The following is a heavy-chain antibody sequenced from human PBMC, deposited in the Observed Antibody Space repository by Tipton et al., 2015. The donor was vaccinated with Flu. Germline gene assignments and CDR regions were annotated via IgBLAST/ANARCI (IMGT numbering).Heavy chain of an antibody. CDR3: ASWLSSSWYSSYFDY. J-gene: IGHJ4*02. CDR1: GGSISSSNW. V-gene: IGHV4-4*02. D-gene: IGHD6-13*01. Sequence: TLSLTCAVSGGSISSSNWWSWVRQPPGKGLEWIGEIYHSGSTNYNPSLKSRVTISVDKSKNQFSLKLSSVTAADMAVYYCASWLSSSWYSSYFDYWGQGTLVTVSS. CDR2: IYHSGST.